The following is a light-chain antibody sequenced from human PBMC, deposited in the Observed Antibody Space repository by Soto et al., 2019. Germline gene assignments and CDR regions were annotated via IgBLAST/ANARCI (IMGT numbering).Light chain of an antibody. CDR3: QQYGSSGLT. Sequence: EIVWTQSPGTLSLSPGERATLSCRASQRVSSSYLAWYQQKRGQAPRLLMYGASSRATGIPDRLSGSGSGTDFTLTIIRLEPEASAVYYCQQYGSSGLTFGGGTQVEIK. CDR1: QRVSSSY. V-gene: IGKV3-20*01. CDR2: GAS. J-gene: IGKJ4*01.